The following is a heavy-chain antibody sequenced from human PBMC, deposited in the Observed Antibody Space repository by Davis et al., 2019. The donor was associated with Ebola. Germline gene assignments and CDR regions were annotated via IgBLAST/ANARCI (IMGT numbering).Heavy chain of an antibody. V-gene: IGHV3-23*01. Sequence: PGGSLRLSCAASGFTFSSYWMHWVRQGPGKGLEWVSSFIDSGGATYYADSVKGRFTVSRDNSKNTLYLHMNSLRVEDTAVYYCAKRWQVRYFGYWGQGTLVTVSS. CDR2: FIDSGGAT. CDR1: GFTFSSYW. J-gene: IGHJ4*02. CDR3: AKRWQVRYFGY. D-gene: IGHD4-23*01.